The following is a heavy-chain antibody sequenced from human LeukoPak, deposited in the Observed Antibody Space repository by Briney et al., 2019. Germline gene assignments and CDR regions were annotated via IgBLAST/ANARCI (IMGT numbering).Heavy chain of an antibody. CDR1: GGSISSSGYY. J-gene: IGHJ4*02. CDR3: ARAERLPYYFDY. CDR2: IYYSGST. V-gene: IGHV4-31*03. Sequence: SQTLSLTCTVSGGSISSSGYYWSWIRQHPGKGLEWIGYIYYSGSTYYNPSLKSRVTISVDTSKNQFSLKLSSVTAADTAVYYCARAERLPYYFDYWGQGTLVTVSS. D-gene: IGHD3-3*01.